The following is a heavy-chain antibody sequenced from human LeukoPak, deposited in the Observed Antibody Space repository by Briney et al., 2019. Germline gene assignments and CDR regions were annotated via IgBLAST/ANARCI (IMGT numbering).Heavy chain of an antibody. Sequence: GGSLRLSCVASGFTLNSYWMNWVRQAPGKGLEWVAVISYDGSNKYYADSVKGRFTISRDNSKNTLYLQMNSLRAEDTAVYYCAKDVPAAYFDYWGQGTLVTVSS. CDR2: ISYDGSNK. V-gene: IGHV3-30*18. J-gene: IGHJ4*02. CDR1: GFTLNSYW. CDR3: AKDVPAAYFDY. D-gene: IGHD2-2*01.